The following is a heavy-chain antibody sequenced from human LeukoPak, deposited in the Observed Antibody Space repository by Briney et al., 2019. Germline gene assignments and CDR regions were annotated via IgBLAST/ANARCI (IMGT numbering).Heavy chain of an antibody. CDR2: ISKYGK. D-gene: IGHD7-27*01. V-gene: IGHV3-30*04. Sequence: GGSLRLSGTASGFTVRNYEMHWARQAPGKGREGGAVISKYGKFYADSVKGRFTISEDNSENTVYLQVDSLGTEDTAVYYCGREPWGDRNYQGGMDVWGQGTTVVVSS. J-gene: IGHJ6*02. CDR1: GFTVRNYE. CDR3: GREPWGDRNYQGGMDV.